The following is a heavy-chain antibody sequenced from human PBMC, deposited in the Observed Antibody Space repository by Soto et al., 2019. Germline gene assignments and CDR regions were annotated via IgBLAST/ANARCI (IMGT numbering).Heavy chain of an antibody. Sequence: PGGSLRLSCAASGFTFSSYWMHWVRQAPGKGLVWVSRINSDGSSTSYADSVKGRFTISRDDAKNTLYLQMNSLRAEDTAVYYCARDYDFWSGYSDVWGQGTTVTVSS. V-gene: IGHV3-74*01. CDR1: GFTFSSYW. J-gene: IGHJ6*02. CDR2: INSDGSST. CDR3: ARDYDFWSGYSDV. D-gene: IGHD3-3*01.